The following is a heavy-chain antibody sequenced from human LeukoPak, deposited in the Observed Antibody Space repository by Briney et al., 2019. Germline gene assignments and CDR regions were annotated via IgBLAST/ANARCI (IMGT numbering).Heavy chain of an antibody. J-gene: IGHJ5*02. CDR3: ARDKPDYYDSSGYSWFDP. Sequence: GGSLRLSCAGSGFTFSSYSMTWVRQAPGKGLEWVSSITSSSSYIYYADSVKGRFTISRDNAKNSLYLQMNSLRAEDTAVYYCARDKPDYYDSSGYSWFDPWGQGTLVTVSS. D-gene: IGHD3-22*01. V-gene: IGHV3-21*01. CDR1: GFTFSSYS. CDR2: ITSSSSYI.